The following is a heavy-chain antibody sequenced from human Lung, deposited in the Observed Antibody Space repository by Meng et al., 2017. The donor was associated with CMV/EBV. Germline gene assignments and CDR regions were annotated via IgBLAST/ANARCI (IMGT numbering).Heavy chain of an antibody. CDR2: IYSGGDT. V-gene: IGHV3-53*01. CDR1: GFTVTSNS. J-gene: IGHJ3*02. Sequence: GESLKISYAASGFTVTSNSMTWVRQAPGKGLECVSVIYSGGDTKYANSVKGRFTISSDNSKNTLFLQMNYLKPGDTAVYYCARNSLDYDAFDIWGQGKMVT. CDR3: ARNSLDYDAFDI. D-gene: IGHD3-9*01.